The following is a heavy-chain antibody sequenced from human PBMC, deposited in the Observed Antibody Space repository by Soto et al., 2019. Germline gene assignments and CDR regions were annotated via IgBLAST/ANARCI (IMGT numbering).Heavy chain of an antibody. CDR2: INHSGST. D-gene: IGHD3-22*01. V-gene: IGHV4-34*01. CDR1: GGSFSGYY. CDR3: ARGSGQYYYDSSGIWLDY. Sequence: SDTLSLTCAVYGGSFSGYYWSWIRQPPGKWLEWVGEINHSGSTNYNPSLKSRVTISVDTSKNQFSLKLSSVTAADTAVYYCARGSGQYYYDSSGIWLDYWGQGXLVTVYS. J-gene: IGHJ4*02.